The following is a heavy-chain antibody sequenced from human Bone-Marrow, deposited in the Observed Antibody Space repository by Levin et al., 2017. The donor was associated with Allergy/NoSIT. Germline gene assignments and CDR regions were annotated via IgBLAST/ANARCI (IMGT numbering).Heavy chain of an antibody. CDR1: GYTFPNYW. D-gene: IGHD1/OR15-1a*01. J-gene: IGHJ1*01. CDR2: IYPHDSHI. CDR3: ARPPTAHYPQEHFHL. Sequence: GGSLRLSCKGSGYTFPNYWIGWVRQMPGKGLEWMGSIYPHDSHIKYSPSFQGQVTFSADKSTSTAYLQWSSLKASDSAIYFCARPPTAHYPQEHFHLWSQGTLVTVSS. V-gene: IGHV5-51*01.